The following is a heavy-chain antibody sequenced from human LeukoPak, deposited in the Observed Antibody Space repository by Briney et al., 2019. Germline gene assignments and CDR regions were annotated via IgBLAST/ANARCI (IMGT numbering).Heavy chain of an antibody. CDR1: GGSISTYF. Sequence: SETLSLTCTVPGGSISTYFWSWIRQPPGKGLEWIGHVYFSGSTNYNPSLESRVTISVDTSKHQFSLTLSSVTAADTAVYYCARHKSSGSYPLDYWGQGILVTVSS. V-gene: IGHV4-59*08. D-gene: IGHD3-22*01. CDR2: VYFSGST. CDR3: ARHKSSGSYPLDY. J-gene: IGHJ4*02.